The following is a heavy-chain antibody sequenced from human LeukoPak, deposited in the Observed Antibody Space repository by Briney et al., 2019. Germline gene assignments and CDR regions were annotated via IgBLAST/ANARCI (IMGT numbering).Heavy chain of an antibody. D-gene: IGHD2-15*01. CDR2: ISGDAVTS. CDR1: GFTFKNYA. CDR3: AKKDSGGPYNWFDP. V-gene: IGHV3-23*01. Sequence: GGSLRLSCAAAGFTFKNYAMNWVRQSPGQGLEWVSTISGDAVTSWYADSVKGRFTVSRDNSKNILFLQMNNLRAEDTAVYYCAKKDSGGPYNWFDPWGQGTLVTVSS. J-gene: IGHJ5*02.